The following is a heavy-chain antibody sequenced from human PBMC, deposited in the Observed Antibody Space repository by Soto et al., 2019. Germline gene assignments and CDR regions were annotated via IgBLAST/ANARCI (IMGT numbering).Heavy chain of an antibody. J-gene: IGHJ4*02. D-gene: IGHD3-9*01. CDR3: ARDNSDILTGYYPYYFDY. V-gene: IGHV3-33*01. CDR1: GFTFSSYG. CDR2: IWYDGSHK. Sequence: QVQLVESGGGVVQPGRSLRLSCAASGFTFSSYGMHWVRQAPGKGLEWVAVIWYDGSHKYYADSVKGRFTISRDNSKNTQYLQMNSRRAEDTAVYYCARDNSDILTGYYPYYFDYWGQGTLVTVSS.